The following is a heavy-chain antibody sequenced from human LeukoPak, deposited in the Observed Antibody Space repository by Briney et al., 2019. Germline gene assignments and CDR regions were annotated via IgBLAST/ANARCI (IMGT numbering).Heavy chain of an antibody. D-gene: IGHD4-11*01. CDR1: GFTFSGHE. CDR3: ARGTTFQD. CDR2: ISSSGSNI. J-gene: IGHJ1*01. V-gene: IGHV3-48*03. Sequence: GRSLRLSCAASGFTFSGHEMNWVRQAPGKGLEWVSYISSSGSNIYYADSVKGRFTTSRDNAKNSLYLQMNNLRAEDTAVYYCARGTTFQDWGQGTLVTVSS.